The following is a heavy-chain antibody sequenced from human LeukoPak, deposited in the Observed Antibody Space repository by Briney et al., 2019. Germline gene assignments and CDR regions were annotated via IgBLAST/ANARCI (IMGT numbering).Heavy chain of an antibody. CDR2: ISGGGGST. Sequence: GGSLRLSCAASGFTFSSYAMTWVRQAPGKGLEWVSAISGGGGSTYYADSVKGRFTISRDNSKSTLYLQMNSLRGEDTAVYYCAKGIQLWLKTLFDYWGQGTLVTVSS. J-gene: IGHJ4*02. CDR3: AKGIQLWLKTLFDY. CDR1: GFTFSSYA. D-gene: IGHD5-18*01. V-gene: IGHV3-23*01.